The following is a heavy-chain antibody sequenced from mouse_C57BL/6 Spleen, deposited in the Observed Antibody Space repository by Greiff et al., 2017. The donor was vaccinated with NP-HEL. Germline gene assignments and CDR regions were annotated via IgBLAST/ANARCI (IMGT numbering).Heavy chain of an antibody. J-gene: IGHJ1*03. V-gene: IGHV1-18*01. CDR1: GYTFTDYN. Sequence: EVQLQQSGPELVKPGASVKIPCKASGYTFTDYNMDWVKQSHGKSLEWIGDINPNNGGTIYNQKFEGKATLTVDKSSSTAYMELRSLTSEDTAVYYCARRGADYYGSSDWYFDVWGTGTTVTVSS. CDR2: INPNNGGT. D-gene: IGHD1-1*01. CDR3: ARRGADYYGSSDWYFDV.